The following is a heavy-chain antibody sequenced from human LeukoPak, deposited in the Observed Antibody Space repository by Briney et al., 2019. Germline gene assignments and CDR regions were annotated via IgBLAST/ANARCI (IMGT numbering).Heavy chain of an antibody. V-gene: IGHV1-69*05. CDR2: IIPIFGTA. CDR3: ARAESSGYYMRAEYFQH. D-gene: IGHD3-22*01. J-gene: IGHJ1*01. Sequence: SVKVSCKASGGTFSSYAISWVRQAPGQGLEWMGGIIPIFGTANYAQKFQGRVTITTDESTSTAYMELSSLRSEDTAVYYCARAESSGYYMRAEYFQHWGQGTLVTVSS. CDR1: GGTFSSYA.